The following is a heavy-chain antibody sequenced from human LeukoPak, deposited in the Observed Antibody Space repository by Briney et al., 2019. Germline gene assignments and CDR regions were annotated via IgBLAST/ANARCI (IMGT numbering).Heavy chain of an antibody. CDR2: INPNSGGT. Sequence: ASVKVSCKASGYTFTGYYMHWVRQAPGQGLEWMGWINPNSGGTNYAQKFRGRVTMTRDTSISTAYMELSRLRSDDTAVYYCARGDLEWRWLPRLDYWGQGTLVTVSS. CDR1: GYTFTGYY. J-gene: IGHJ4*02. D-gene: IGHD5-24*01. V-gene: IGHV1-2*02. CDR3: ARGDLEWRWLPRLDY.